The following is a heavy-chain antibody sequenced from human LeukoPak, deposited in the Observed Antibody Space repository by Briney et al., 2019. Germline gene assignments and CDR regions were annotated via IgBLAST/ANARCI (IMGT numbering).Heavy chain of an antibody. V-gene: IGHV1-2*02. CDR1: GYTFTDYF. CDR3: AKIGISGSYWDFDS. CDR2: IDPRNGGT. D-gene: IGHD1-26*01. Sequence: GASVRVSCKTSGYTFTDYFTHWVRQAPGQGLEWMGWIDPRNGGTHYAQKFQGRVTMARDTSISTAYMELSSLRSDDTAMYYCAKIGISGSYWDFDSWGQGTLVTVSS. J-gene: IGHJ4*02.